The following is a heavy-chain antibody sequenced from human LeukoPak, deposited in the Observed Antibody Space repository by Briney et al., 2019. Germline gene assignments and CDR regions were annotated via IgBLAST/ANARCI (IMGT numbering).Heavy chain of an antibody. D-gene: IGHD5-18*01. CDR3: ARGREGYSYGFRITPFDY. CDR2: INHSGST. J-gene: IGHJ4*02. Sequence: PSETLSLTCAVYGGSFSGYYWSWIRQPPGKGLEWIGEINHSGSTNYNPSLKSRVTISVDTSKNQFSLKLSSVTAADTAVYYCARGREGYSYGFRITPFDYWGQGTLVTVSS. V-gene: IGHV4-34*01. CDR1: GGSFSGYY.